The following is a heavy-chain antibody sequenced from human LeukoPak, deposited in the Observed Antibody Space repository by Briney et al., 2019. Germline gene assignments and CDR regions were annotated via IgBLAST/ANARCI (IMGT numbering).Heavy chain of an antibody. CDR1: GFTVSSNS. CDR3: AKGRAGNYYYDSSDY. Sequence: PGGSLRLSCTVSGFTVSSNSMSWVRQAPGKGLEWVSFIYSGSTHYSDSVKGRFTISRDNSKNTLYLQMNSLRAEDTVVYYCAKGRAGNYYYDSSDYWGQGTLVTVSS. D-gene: IGHD3-22*01. V-gene: IGHV3-53*01. CDR2: IYSGST. J-gene: IGHJ4*02.